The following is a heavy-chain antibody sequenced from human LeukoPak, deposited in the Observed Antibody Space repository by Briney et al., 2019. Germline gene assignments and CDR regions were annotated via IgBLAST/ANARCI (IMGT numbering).Heavy chain of an antibody. V-gene: IGHV4-34*01. J-gene: IGHJ6*03. CDR1: GGSFSGYY. CDR2: INYSGST. CDR3: ARRSSGYPYYYYYYMDV. D-gene: IGHD3-22*01. Sequence: SETLSLTCAVYGGSFSGYYWSWIRQPPGKGLEWIGEINYSGSTNYNPSLKSRVTISVDTSKNQFSLKLSSVTAADTAVYYCARRSSGYPYYYYYYMDVWGKGTTVTVSS.